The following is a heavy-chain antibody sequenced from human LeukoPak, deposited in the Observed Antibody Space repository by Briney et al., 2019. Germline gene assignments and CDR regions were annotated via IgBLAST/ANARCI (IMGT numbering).Heavy chain of an antibody. V-gene: IGHV3-9*01. Sequence: PGRSLRLSCAASGFIFDERAMHWVRQAPGKGLEWVSAINWNSVNIGYADSVKGRFIISRDNAKNSLYLQMNSLRAEDTALYYCAKDMGIRDGYNKAFGYWGQGTLVTVSS. CDR3: AKDMGIRDGYNKAFGY. CDR2: INWNSVNI. J-gene: IGHJ4*02. CDR1: GFIFDERA. D-gene: IGHD5-24*01.